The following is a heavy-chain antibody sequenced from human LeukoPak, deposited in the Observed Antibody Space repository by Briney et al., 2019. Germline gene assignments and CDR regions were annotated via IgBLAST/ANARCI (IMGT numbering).Heavy chain of an antibody. V-gene: IGHV3-23*01. CDR2: IGSGGTT. CDR3: AKYFYDSSTYSFDY. J-gene: IGHJ4*02. D-gene: IGHD3-22*01. CDR1: GFTFSNYA. Sequence: GGSLRLSCAASGFTFSNYAMSWVRQAPGKGLKWVSSIGSGGTTHYADSVKDRFTISRDNSKNTLFLQMNSLRAEDTAVYYCAKYFYDSSTYSFDYWGQGTLVTVSS.